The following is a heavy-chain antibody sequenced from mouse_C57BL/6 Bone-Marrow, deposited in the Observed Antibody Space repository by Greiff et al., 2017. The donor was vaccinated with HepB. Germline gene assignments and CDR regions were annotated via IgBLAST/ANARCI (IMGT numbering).Heavy chain of an antibody. CDR1: GFTFSDYY. J-gene: IGHJ2*01. CDR3: ARLHYGFYFDY. D-gene: IGHD2-2*01. CDR2: ISNGCGST. Sequence: EVQLVESGGGLVQPGGSLKLSCAASGFTFSDYYMSWVRQTPDKRLEWVAYISNGCGSTYYPDTLKGRFTISGDNAKNTLYLQMSRLKSEDTAMYYCARLHYGFYFDYWGQGTTLTVSS. V-gene: IGHV5-12*01.